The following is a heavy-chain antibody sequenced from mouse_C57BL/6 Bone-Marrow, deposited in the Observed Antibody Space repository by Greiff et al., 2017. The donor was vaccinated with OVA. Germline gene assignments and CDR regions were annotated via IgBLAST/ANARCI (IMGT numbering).Heavy chain of an antibody. D-gene: IGHD2-4*01. J-gene: IGHJ4*01. Sequence: VKVVESGPGLVQPSQSLSITCTVSGFSLTSYGVHWVRQSPGKGLEWLGVIWSGGSTDYNAAFISRLSISKDNSKSQVFFKMNSLQADDTAIYYCARMRRLRDYAMDYWGQGTSVTVSS. V-gene: IGHV2-2*01. CDR2: IWSGGST. CDR3: ARMRRLRDYAMDY. CDR1: GFSLTSYG.